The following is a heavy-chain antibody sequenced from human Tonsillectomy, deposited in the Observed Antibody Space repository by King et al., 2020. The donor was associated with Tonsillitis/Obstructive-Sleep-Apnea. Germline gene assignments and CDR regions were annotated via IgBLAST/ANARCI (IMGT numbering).Heavy chain of an antibody. CDR2: ISNDGSNK. D-gene: IGHD2-2*01. CDR1: GFTFSSYA. J-gene: IGHJ4*02. V-gene: IGHV3-30*04. Sequence: QLVQSGGGVVQPGRPLRLSCAASGFTFSSYAIHWVRQAPGKGLEWVAIISNDGSNKYYADSVKGRFTISRDNSKNTLYLQMNSLRDEDTAVYYCSAMGLWGQGTLVTVSS. CDR3: SAMGL.